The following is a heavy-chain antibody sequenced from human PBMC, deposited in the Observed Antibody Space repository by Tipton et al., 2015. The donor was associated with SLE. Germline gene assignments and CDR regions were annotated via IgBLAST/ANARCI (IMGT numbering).Heavy chain of an antibody. J-gene: IGHJ3*02. V-gene: IGHV4-59*01. Sequence: LRLSCTVSGGSISSYYWSWVRQPPGKGLEWIGYIYYSGSTNYNPSLKSRVTISVDTSKNQFSLKLSSVTAADTAVYYCARPYPPGIAVAGNAFDIWGQGTMVTVSS. CDR2: IYYSGST. CDR1: GGSISSYY. CDR3: ARPYPPGIAVAGNAFDI. D-gene: IGHD6-19*01.